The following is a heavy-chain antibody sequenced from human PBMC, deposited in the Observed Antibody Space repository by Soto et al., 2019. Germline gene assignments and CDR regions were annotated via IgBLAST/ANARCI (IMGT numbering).Heavy chain of an antibody. CDR2: ISYDGSNK. D-gene: IGHD5-18*01. J-gene: IGHJ4*02. CDR1: GFTFSNYD. CDR3: AKCLRYTYSIDY. V-gene: IGHV3-30*18. Sequence: QVQLVESGGGVVQPGRSLRLSCAASGFTFSNYDMHWVRQAPGKGLEWAAVISYDGSNKYYADSVKGRFTISGDSSKNTLYLQMNSLRAEDTAVYYCAKCLRYTYSIDYWGQGTRVTVSS.